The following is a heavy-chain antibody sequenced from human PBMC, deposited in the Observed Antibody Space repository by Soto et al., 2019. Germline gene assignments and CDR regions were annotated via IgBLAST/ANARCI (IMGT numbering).Heavy chain of an antibody. CDR1: GYTFTGYY. CDR2: TFPIFDRG. D-gene: IGHD3-22*01. J-gene: IGHJ4*02. CDR3: ARRNTSGYLRYFDS. Sequence: ASLKVSCKASGYTFTGYYMHWVRQAPGQGLEWMGGTFPIFDRGNYAQKFQGRLTITTDKSTNTAYMELSSLRSEDTAVYYCARRNTSGYLRYFDSWGQGTLVTV. V-gene: IGHV1-69*05.